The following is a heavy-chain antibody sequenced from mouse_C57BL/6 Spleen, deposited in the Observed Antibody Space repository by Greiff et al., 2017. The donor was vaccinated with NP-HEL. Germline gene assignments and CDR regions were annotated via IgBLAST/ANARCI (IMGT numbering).Heavy chain of an antibody. V-gene: IGHV7-3*01. CDR3: ASHDYGSRWFAY. CDR1: GFTFTDYY. CDR2: IRNKANGYTT. J-gene: IGHJ3*01. D-gene: IGHD1-1*01. Sequence: EVMLVESGGGLVQPGGSLSLSCAASGFTFTDYYMSWVRQPPGKALEWLGFIRNKANGYTTEYSASVKGRFTISRDNSQSILYLQMNALRAEDSATYYCASHDYGSRWFAYWGQGTLVTVSA.